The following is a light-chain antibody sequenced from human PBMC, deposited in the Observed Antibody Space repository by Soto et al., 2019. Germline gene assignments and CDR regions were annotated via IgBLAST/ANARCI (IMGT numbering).Light chain of an antibody. Sequence: QSVLTQPPSVSVAPGQKVTSSCSGSISNLGYNDVSWYRQLPGTTPHLLIYDNNKRPSGIPDRFSGSKSGTSATLGITGLQTGDEADYYCGTWDSSVRAFVFATGTKLTVL. V-gene: IGLV1-51*01. CDR1: ISNLGYND. J-gene: IGLJ1*01. CDR3: GTWDSSVRAFV. CDR2: DNN.